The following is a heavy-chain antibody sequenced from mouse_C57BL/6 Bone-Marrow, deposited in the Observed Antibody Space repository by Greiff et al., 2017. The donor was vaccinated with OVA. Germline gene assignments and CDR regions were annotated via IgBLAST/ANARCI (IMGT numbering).Heavy chain of an antibody. CDR3: ARNYYLFDY. D-gene: IGHD1-1*01. V-gene: IGHV1-82*01. Sequence: QLKPGASVKITCKASGYAFSSSWMNWVKQRPGKGLEWIGRIYPGDGDTNYNGKFKGKATLTADKSSSTAYMQLSSLTSEDSAVYFCARNYYLFDYWGQGTTLTVSS. CDR2: IYPGDGDT. J-gene: IGHJ2*01. CDR1: GYAFSSSW.